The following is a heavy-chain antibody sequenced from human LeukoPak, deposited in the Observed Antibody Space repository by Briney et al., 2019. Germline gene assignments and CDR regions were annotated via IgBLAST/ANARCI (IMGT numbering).Heavy chain of an antibody. V-gene: IGHV4-39*01. CDR1: GGSISSSSYY. D-gene: IGHD2-2*01. CDR3: ARHHVVPAAIGWFDP. J-gene: IGHJ5*02. CDR2: IYYSGST. Sequence: SETLSLTCTVSGGSISSSSYYWGWIRQPPGKGLEWIGSIYYSGSTYYNPSLKSRVTISVDTSKNQFSLKLSSVTAADTAVYYCARHHVVPAAIGWFDPWGQGTLVTVSS.